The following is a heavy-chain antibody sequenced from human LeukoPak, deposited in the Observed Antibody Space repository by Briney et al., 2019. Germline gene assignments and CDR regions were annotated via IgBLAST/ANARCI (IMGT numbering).Heavy chain of an antibody. CDR3: ARGAPVPIFGPGYHEYFEY. V-gene: IGHV1-8*01. CDR2: MNPNSGNT. Sequence: ASVKVSCKTSGYTFANYDNNWVRQATGQGLEWMGWMNPNSGNTGYAQKFQGRVIMTTNISMSTAYMELRGLRYEDKAIYYCARGAPVPIFGPGYHEYFEYWGQGTVVAVSS. D-gene: IGHD3-3*01. J-gene: IGHJ4*02. CDR1: GYTFANYD.